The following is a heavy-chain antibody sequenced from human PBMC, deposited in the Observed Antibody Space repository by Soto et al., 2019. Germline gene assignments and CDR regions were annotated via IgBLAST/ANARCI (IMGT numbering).Heavy chain of an antibody. CDR1: GYTFTGYG. J-gene: IGHJ6*02. Sequence: ASVKVSCKASGYTFTGYGISWVRQAPGQGLEWMGWISAYSGNTNYAQKFQGRVTMTRNTSISTAYMELSSLRSEDTAVYYCATRYSWPPYYYYYGMDVWGQGTTVTSP. CDR3: ATRYSWPPYYYYYGMDV. V-gene: IGHV1-18*01. CDR2: ISAYSGNT. D-gene: IGHD1-26*01.